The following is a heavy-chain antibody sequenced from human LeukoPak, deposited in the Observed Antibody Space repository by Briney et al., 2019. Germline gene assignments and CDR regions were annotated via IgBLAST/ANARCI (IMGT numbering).Heavy chain of an antibody. CDR2: VYPGDSDSDT. J-gene: IGHJ4*02. CDR3: ARWDYYGSGSYWGAFDY. V-gene: IGHV5-51*01. Sequence: GESLKISCKGSGYSFTSYWIGWVRQMPGKGLEWMGVVYPGDSDSDTKYSPSLQGQVTISADKSISTAYLQWSSLKASDTAIYYCARWDYYGSGSYWGAFDYWGQGTLVTVSS. D-gene: IGHD3-10*01. CDR1: GYSFTSYW.